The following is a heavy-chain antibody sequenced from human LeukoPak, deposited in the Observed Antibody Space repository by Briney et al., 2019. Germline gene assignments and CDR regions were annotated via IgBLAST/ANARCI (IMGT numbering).Heavy chain of an antibody. CDR3: AKGVRVCSSTSCLPLKYYYYGMDV. D-gene: IGHD2-2*01. J-gene: IGHJ6*02. Sequence: PGGSLRLSCAASGFTFSSYAMSWVRQAPGKGLEWVSAISGSGGSTYYADSVKGRFTISRDNSKNTLYLQMNSLRAEVTAVYYCAKGVRVCSSTSCLPLKYYYYGMDVWGQGTTVTVSS. CDR2: ISGSGGST. CDR1: GFTFSSYA. V-gene: IGHV3-23*01.